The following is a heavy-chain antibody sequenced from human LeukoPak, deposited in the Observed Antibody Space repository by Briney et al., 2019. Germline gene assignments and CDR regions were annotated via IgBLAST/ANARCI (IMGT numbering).Heavy chain of an antibody. CDR2: INPNSGGT. CDR1: GYTFTGYY. Sequence: ASVKVSCKASGYTFTGYYMHWVRQAPGQGLEWMGWINPNSGGTNYAQKFQGRVTMTRDTSISTAYMELSRLRSDDTAVYYCAKSVVGATPIRNWFDPWGQGTLVTVSP. CDR3: AKSVVGATPIRNWFDP. V-gene: IGHV1-2*02. J-gene: IGHJ5*02. D-gene: IGHD1-26*01.